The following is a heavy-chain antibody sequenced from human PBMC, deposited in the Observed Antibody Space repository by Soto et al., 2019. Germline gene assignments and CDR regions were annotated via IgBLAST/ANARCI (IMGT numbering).Heavy chain of an antibody. D-gene: IGHD5-18*01. Sequence: PXETLSLTFTVCGGSISSYYWSGIRQPPGKRLEWIGYIYYSGSTNYNPSLKSRVTISVDTSKNQFSLKLSSVTAADTAVYYCARGTTVDTAMVAFDYWGQGTLVTVSS. CDR1: GGSISSYY. CDR2: IYYSGST. CDR3: ARGTTVDTAMVAFDY. J-gene: IGHJ4*02. V-gene: IGHV4-59*01.